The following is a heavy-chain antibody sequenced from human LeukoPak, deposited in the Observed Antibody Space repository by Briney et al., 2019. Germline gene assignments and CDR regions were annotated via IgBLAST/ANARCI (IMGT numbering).Heavy chain of an antibody. CDR2: ISSSSSTI. D-gene: IGHD3-3*01. V-gene: IGHV3-48*01. CDR1: GFTFSSYS. J-gene: IGHJ6*03. CDR3: ARDSPYYDFWSGSGRAGYYYMDV. Sequence: GGSLRLSCAASGFTFSSYSMNWVRQAPGKGLEWVSYISSSSSTIYYADSVKGRFTISRDNAKNSLYLQMNSLRAEDTAVYYCARDSPYYDFWSGSGRAGYYYMDVWGKGTTVTVSS.